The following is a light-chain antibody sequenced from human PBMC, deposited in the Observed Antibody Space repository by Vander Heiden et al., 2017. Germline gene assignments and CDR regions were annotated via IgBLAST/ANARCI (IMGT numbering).Light chain of an antibody. CDR2: INN. J-gene: IGLJ3*02. CDR1: SSNIGSNT. CDR3: AAWDDSMNVWV. V-gene: IGLV1-44*01. Sequence: QSVLPQPPSASGTPGQRVTISCSGSSSNIGSNTVHWYQQLPGTAPNLLIYINNKRPSGVPDRFSGSKSGTSASLAISGLQSEDEADYYCAAWDDSMNVWVFGGGTKLTVL.